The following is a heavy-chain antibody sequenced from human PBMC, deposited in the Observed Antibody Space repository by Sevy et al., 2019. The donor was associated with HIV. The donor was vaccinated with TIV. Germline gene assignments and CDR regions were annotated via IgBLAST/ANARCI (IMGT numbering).Heavy chain of an antibody. CDR1: GFTFNFHG. Sequence: GGSLRLSCAASGFTFNFHGMHWVRQAPGKGLEWVAFIWHDGSNKYMADSVKGRFTISRDNSKKTLFLQMSSLTVEDTAVYYCARETDNSARWLDPWGQGTLVTVSS. CDR2: IWHDGSNK. D-gene: IGHD4-4*01. CDR3: ARETDNSARWLDP. J-gene: IGHJ5*02. V-gene: IGHV3-30*02.